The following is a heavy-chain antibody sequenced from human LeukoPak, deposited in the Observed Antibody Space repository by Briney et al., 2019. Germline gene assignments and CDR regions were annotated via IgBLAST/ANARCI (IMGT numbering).Heavy chain of an antibody. J-gene: IGHJ5*02. D-gene: IGHD3-16*02. CDR2: FNPEDGET. Sequence: ASVKVSCKVSGYTLTELSMHWVRQAPGKGLEWIGGFNPEDGETIYAQKFQGRVTMTEDTSTDTAYMELSSLRSEDTAVYYCATLGSYPPNWFDPWGQGTLVTVSS. CDR1: GYTLTELS. V-gene: IGHV1-24*01. CDR3: ATLGSYPPNWFDP.